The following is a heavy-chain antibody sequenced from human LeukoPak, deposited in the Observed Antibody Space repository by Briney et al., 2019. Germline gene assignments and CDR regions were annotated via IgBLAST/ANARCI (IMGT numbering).Heavy chain of an antibody. CDR1: GYTFTSYA. J-gene: IGHJ3*02. V-gene: IGHV1-3*01. CDR2: INAGNGNT. D-gene: IGHD3-9*01. Sequence: ASVKVSCKASGYTFTSYAMHWVRQAPGQRLEWMGWINAGNGNTKYSQKFQGRVTITRDTSASTAYMELSSLRSEDTAVYYCAQPGGILTGAGAFDIWGQGTMVTVSS. CDR3: AQPGGILTGAGAFDI.